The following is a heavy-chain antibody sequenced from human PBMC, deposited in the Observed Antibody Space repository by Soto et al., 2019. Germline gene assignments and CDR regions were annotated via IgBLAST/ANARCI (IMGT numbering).Heavy chain of an antibody. J-gene: IGHJ3*02. CDR1: GFTFSSYS. V-gene: IGHV3-48*02. D-gene: IGHD5-12*01. CDR2: ISSSSSTI. Sequence: SGGSLRLSCAASGFTFSSYSMNWVRQAPGKGLEWVSYISSSSSTIYYADSVKGRFTISRDNAKNSLYLQMNSLRDEDTAVYYCVGDYEAVLDAFDIWGQGTMGTVSS. CDR3: VGDYEAVLDAFDI.